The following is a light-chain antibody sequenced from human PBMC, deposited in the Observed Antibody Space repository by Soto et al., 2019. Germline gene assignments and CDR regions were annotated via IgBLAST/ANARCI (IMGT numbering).Light chain of an antibody. J-gene: IGLJ1*01. CDR2: SVS. CDR1: SSDIGTYDH. Sequence: QSALTQPASVSGSPGQSITISCSGTSSDIGTYDHVAWFQQFPGKTPKLMIYSVSNRPSGVSYRFSGSKSGNTASLTISGLQAEDEADYYCVSYTTSASYVFGTGTKVTVL. CDR3: VSYTTSASYV. V-gene: IGLV2-14*01.